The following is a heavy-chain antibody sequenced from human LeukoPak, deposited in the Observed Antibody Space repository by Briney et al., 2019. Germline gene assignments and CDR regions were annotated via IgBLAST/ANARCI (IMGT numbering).Heavy chain of an antibody. Sequence: SETLSLTCTVSGGSFSSDSYYWSWIRQPPEKGLEWIGYIYYSGSTNYNPSLKSRVTISVDTSKNQFSLKLSSVTAADTAVYYCARAECSGGSCYPYYYGMDVWGQGTTVTVSS. D-gene: IGHD2-15*01. CDR1: GGSFSSDSYY. CDR2: IYYSGST. V-gene: IGHV4-61*01. J-gene: IGHJ6*02. CDR3: ARAECSGGSCYPYYYGMDV.